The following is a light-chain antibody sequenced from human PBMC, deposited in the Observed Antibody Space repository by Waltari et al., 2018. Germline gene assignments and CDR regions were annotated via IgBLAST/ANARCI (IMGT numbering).Light chain of an antibody. CDR2: GPS. V-gene: IGKV3-20*01. CDR1: QSVSRA. Sequence: EFVLTQSPGTLSLSPGESVTLSCRASQSVSRAFAWYQQKPGQAPRLLIYGPSNRATGIPDRFSGSGSGTDFRLTISRLEPEDVAVYYCQHYVRLPVTFGQGTKVEIK. CDR3: QHYVRLPVT. J-gene: IGKJ1*01.